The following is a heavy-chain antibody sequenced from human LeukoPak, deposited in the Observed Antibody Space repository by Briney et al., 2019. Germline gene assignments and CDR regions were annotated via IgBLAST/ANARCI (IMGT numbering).Heavy chain of an antibody. V-gene: IGHV4-34*01. CDR2: INHSGST. CDR1: GGSFSGYY. CDR3: SLARSEYHYGMDV. J-gene: IGHJ6*02. Sequence: SETLSLTCAAYGGSFSGYYWSWIRQPPGKGLEWIGEINHSGSTNYNPSLKRRVTISVDTSKNQFSLKLSSVTPEDTAVYYCSLARSEYHYGMDVWGQGTTVTVSS.